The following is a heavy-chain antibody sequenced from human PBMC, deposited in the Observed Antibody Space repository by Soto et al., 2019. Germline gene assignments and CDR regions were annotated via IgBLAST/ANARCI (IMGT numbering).Heavy chain of an antibody. Sequence: ASVKVSCKASGYTFTSYGISWVRQAPGQGLEWMGWIGAYNGNTNYAQKLQGRVTMTTDTSTSTAYMELRSLRSDDTAVYYCARDRGFGELATFHRDYYSCMYGWGQGTTVTVSS. D-gene: IGHD3-10*01. J-gene: IGHJ6*02. V-gene: IGHV1-18*04. CDR1: GYTFTSYG. CDR2: IGAYNGNT. CDR3: ARDRGFGELATFHRDYYSCMYG.